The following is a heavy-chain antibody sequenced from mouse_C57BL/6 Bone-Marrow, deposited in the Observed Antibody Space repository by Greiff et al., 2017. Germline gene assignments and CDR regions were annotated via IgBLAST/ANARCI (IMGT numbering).Heavy chain of an antibody. V-gene: IGHV5-6*02. CDR1: GFTFSSYG. J-gene: IGHJ1*03. CDR2: ISSGGSYT. CDR3: ARRLRLDV. Sequence: DVQLQESGGDLVKPGGSLKLSCAASGFTFSSYGMSWVRQTPDKRLECVATISSGGSYTYYPDSVKGRFTISRDNAKNTLYLQMSSLKSEDTAMYYCARRLRLDVWGTGTTVTVSS.